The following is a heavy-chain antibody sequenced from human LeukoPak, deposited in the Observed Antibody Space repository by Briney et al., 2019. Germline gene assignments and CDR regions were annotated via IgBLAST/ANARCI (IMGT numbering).Heavy chain of an antibody. CDR3: ARWAGFWSGYYNDYYYGMDV. D-gene: IGHD3-3*01. CDR1: GGTFISYA. Sequence: ASVKVSCKASGGTFISYAISWVRQAPGQGLEWMGGIIPIFGTANYAQKFQGRVTITADESTSTAYMELSSLRSEDTAVYYCARWAGFWSGYYNDYYYGMDVWGQGTTVTVSS. CDR2: IIPIFGTA. J-gene: IGHJ6*02. V-gene: IGHV1-69*13.